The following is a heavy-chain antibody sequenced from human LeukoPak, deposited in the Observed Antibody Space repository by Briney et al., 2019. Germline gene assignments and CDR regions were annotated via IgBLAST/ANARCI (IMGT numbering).Heavy chain of an antibody. CDR1: GGSISSSSYY. CDR2: IYYSRST. CDR3: ARETATVTTPGPNWYYYYMDV. D-gene: IGHD4-17*01. J-gene: IGHJ6*03. Sequence: SETLSLTCTVSGGSISSSSYYWGWIRQPPGKGLEWIGSIYYSRSTYYNPSLKSRVTISVDTSKNQFSLKLSSVTAADTAVYYCARETATVTTPGPNWYYYYMDVWGKGTTVTVSS. V-gene: IGHV4-39*07.